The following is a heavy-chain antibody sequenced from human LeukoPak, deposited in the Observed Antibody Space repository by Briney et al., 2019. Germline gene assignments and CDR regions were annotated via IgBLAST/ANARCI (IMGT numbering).Heavy chain of an antibody. D-gene: IGHD3-22*01. Sequence: GESLKISCXGSGYSFTSYWIGWVRQMAGKGLEWMGITYPGDSDTRYSPSFQGQVTISADKSISTAYLQWSSLKASGTAMYYCASTTYYYDSSGYWGAFDIWGQGTMVTVSS. V-gene: IGHV5-51*01. CDR3: ASTTYYYDSSGYWGAFDI. J-gene: IGHJ3*02. CDR2: TYPGDSDT. CDR1: GYSFTSYW.